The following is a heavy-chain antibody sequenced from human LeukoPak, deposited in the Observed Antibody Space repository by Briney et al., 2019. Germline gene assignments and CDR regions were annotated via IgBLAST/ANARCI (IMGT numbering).Heavy chain of an antibody. D-gene: IGHD4-17*01. CDR1: GYTFTGCY. CDR3: ARTDGVDY. Sequence: ASVKVSCKSSGYTFTGCYIHWLRQAPGQGLEWMGRINPNIGDTNYSQKFQGRVTMTRDTSISTAYMELSWLRSDDTAVYYCARTDGVDYWGQGTLVTVSS. J-gene: IGHJ4*02. CDR2: INPNIGDT. V-gene: IGHV1-2*06.